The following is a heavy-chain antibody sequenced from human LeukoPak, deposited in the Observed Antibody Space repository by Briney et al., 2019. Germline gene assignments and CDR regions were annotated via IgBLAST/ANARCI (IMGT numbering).Heavy chain of an antibody. J-gene: IGHJ6*04. CDR1: GFSLSTSGMC. D-gene: IGHD6-19*01. V-gene: IGHV2-70*11. Sequence: SGPALVKPTQTLTLTCTFSGFSLSTSGMCVSWIRQPPGKALEWLARIDWDDDKYYSTSLKTRLTISKDTSKNQVVLTMTNMDPVDTATYYCARILCSGWTPTPRDVWGKGTPVTVSS. CDR3: ARILCSGWTPTPRDV. CDR2: IDWDDDK.